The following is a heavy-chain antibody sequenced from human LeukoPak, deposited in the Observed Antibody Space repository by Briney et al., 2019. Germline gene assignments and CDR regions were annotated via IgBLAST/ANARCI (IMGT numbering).Heavy chain of an antibody. CDR2: IYPGYSGP. V-gene: IGHV5-51*01. Sequence: PGESLKISCKVSGYSFTSYCIGWVRQMPGKGLEWMGIIYPGYSGPTYSPSFQGQVTISVDKSISTAYLQWSSLQASDTAMYYCGMSGDRVPLQDDVFDVWGQGTMVTVST. CDR3: GMSGDRVPLQDDVFDV. D-gene: IGHD1-26*01. J-gene: IGHJ3*01. CDR1: GYSFTSYC.